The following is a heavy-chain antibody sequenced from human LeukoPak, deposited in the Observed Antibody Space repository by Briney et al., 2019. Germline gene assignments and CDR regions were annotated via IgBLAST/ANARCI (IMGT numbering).Heavy chain of an antibody. J-gene: IGHJ4*02. CDR2: IRGSDIST. Sequence: GGTLRLSCAASGFTFRSYGMSWVRQAPGKGLEWVSGIRGSDISTYYADSVKGRFTISRDNSKNTLYLQMNSLRVEDTALYYCAKASGSGSYFFDYWGQGTLVTVSS. D-gene: IGHD3-10*01. CDR3: AKASGSGSYFFDY. CDR1: GFTFRSYG. V-gene: IGHV3-23*01.